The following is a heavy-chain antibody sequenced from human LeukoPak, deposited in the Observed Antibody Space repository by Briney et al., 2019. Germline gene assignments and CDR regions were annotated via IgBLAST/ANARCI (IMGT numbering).Heavy chain of an antibody. CDR2: IYYSGST. V-gene: IGHV4-59*08. CDR3: ARGTGYSSSWYWFDP. Sequence: SETLSLTCTVSGGSISSYYWSWIRQPPGKGLEWIGYIYYSGSTYYNPSLKSRVTISVDTSKNQFSLKLSSVTAADTAVYYCARGTGYSSSWYWFDPWGQGTLVTVSS. CDR1: GGSISSYY. J-gene: IGHJ5*02. D-gene: IGHD6-13*01.